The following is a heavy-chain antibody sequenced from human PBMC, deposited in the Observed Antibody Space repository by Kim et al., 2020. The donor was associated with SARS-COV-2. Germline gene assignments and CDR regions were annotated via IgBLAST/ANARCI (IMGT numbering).Heavy chain of an antibody. V-gene: IGHV3-7*01. D-gene: IGHD4-17*01. CDR3: AREGGGYGDYEFLGYDY. CDR2: IKQDGSEK. Sequence: GGSPRLSCAASGFTFSSYWMSWVRQAPGKGLEWVANIKQDGSEKYYVDSVKGRFTISRDNAKNSLYLQMNSLRAEDTAVYYCAREGGGYGDYEFLGYDYWGQGTLVTVSS. J-gene: IGHJ4*02. CDR1: GFTFSSYW.